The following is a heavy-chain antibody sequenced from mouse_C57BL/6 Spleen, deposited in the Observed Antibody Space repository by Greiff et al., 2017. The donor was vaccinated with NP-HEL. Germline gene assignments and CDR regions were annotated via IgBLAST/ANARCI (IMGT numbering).Heavy chain of an antibody. CDR3: ARGGAY. J-gene: IGHJ3*01. V-gene: IGHV1-54*01. CDR1: GYAFTNYL. CDR2: INPGSGGT. Sequence: QVQLQQSGAELVRPGTSVKVSCKASGYAFTNYLIEWVKQRPGQGLEWIGVINPGSGGTNYNEKFKGKATLTADKSSSTAYMQLSSLTAEDSAVYCCARGGAYWGQGTLVTVSA.